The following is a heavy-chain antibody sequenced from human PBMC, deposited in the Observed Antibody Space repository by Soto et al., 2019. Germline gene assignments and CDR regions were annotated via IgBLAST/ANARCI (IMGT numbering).Heavy chain of an antibody. CDR2: IIPILGIA. CDR3: ARDTYYGDHRDFDY. D-gene: IGHD4-17*01. Sequence: QVQLVQSGAEVKKPGSSVKVSCKASGGTFSSYTISWVRQAPGQGLEWMGRIIPILGIANYAQKFQGRATITADKSTSTAYMELSSLRSEDTAVYYCARDTYYGDHRDFDYWGQGTLVTVSS. J-gene: IGHJ4*02. CDR1: GGTFSSYT. V-gene: IGHV1-69*08.